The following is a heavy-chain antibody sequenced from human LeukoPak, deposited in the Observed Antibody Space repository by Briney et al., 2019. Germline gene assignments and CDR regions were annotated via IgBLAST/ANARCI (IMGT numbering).Heavy chain of an antibody. CDR3: ARGGAAGIV. CDR1: GYTFTRDA. CDR2: INTKTGNP. V-gene: IGHV7-4-1*02. Sequence: GASVKVSCKASGYTFTRDAMNWMRQAPGQGLEWMGWINTKTGNPTYGQGFTGRFVFSLDTSVSTAYLQINSLKAEDTAVYYCARGGAAGIVWGQGTAVTVSS. J-gene: IGHJ6*02. D-gene: IGHD2-15*01.